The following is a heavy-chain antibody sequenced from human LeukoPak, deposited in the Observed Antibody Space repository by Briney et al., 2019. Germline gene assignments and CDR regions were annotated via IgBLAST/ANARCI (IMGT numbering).Heavy chain of an antibody. CDR3: ARAFIAVAEGSSGYFDL. Sequence: GGSLRLSCAASGFTVSSNYMSWVRQAPGKGLEWVSVIYSGGSTYYADSVKGRFTISRDNSKNTLYLQMNSLRAEDTAVYYCARAFIAVAEGSSGYFDLWGRGTLVTVSS. CDR2: IYSGGST. V-gene: IGHV3-66*01. CDR1: GFTVSSNY. J-gene: IGHJ2*01. D-gene: IGHD6-19*01.